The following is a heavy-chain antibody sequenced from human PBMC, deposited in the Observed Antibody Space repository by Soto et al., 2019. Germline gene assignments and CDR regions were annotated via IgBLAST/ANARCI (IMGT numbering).Heavy chain of an antibody. CDR3: ASPELPKLDVIGPFDY. CDR1: GGTFSSYA. J-gene: IGHJ4*02. D-gene: IGHD1-26*01. V-gene: IGHV1-69*13. Sequence: SVKVSCKASGGTFSSYAISWVRQAPGQGLEWMGGIIPIFGTANYAQKFQGRVTITADESTSTAYKELSSLRSEDTAVYYCASPELPKLDVIGPFDYWGQGTLVTVCS. CDR2: IIPIFGTA.